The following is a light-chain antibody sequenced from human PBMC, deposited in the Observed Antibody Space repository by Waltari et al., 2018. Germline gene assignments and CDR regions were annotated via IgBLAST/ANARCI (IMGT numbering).Light chain of an antibody. CDR1: QNLNTF. CDR3: QQYYDYPIN. V-gene: IGKV1-5*01. Sequence: DIQMTQSPSTVSASLGDRVTITCRASQNLNTFLSWYQQKPGAVPNLLIYGASTWERGVPSRFSGSGSGTHFTLTISGLQPDDFATYYCQQYYDYPINFGQGTRL. CDR2: GAS. J-gene: IGKJ5*01.